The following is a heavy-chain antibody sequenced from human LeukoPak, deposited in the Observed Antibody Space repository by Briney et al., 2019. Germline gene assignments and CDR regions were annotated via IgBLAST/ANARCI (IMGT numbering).Heavy chain of an antibody. CDR2: IKFDGSST. D-gene: IGHD6-19*01. CDR1: ASTLSRNW. CDR3: TIGDRVAVAGSF. J-gene: IGHJ4*02. Sequence: PGGSLRLSCAASASTLSRNWMHWVRQAPGKGLVWVSRIKFDGSSTTYADSVKGRFTISRDDAKSTLYLQMNSLRAEDTAVYYCTIGDRVAVAGSFWGQGTLVTVSS. V-gene: IGHV3-74*01.